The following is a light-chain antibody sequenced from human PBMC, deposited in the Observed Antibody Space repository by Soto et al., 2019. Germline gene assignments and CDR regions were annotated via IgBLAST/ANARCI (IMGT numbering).Light chain of an antibody. CDR2: KVS. V-gene: IGLV2-14*01. Sequence: SALTQPASVSGSPGQSITISCTGTSSDVGGYNYVSWFQRHPGQAPKLMIYKVSNRPSGVSNRFSGSKSGNTASLTISGLQAEDEADYFCNSYTSSSAFVFGPGTKVTVL. CDR1: SSDVGGYNY. J-gene: IGLJ1*01. CDR3: NSYTSSSAFV.